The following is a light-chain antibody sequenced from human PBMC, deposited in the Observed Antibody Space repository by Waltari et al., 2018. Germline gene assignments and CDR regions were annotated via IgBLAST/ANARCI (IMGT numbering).Light chain of an antibody. Sequence: QSALTQPASVSASPGQSITISRTGTSSDVGAYNYVSWYQQHPGKTPKLIIYDVLIRPSGVSNRFSGSKSGNTASLTISGLQADDEADYYCSSSTSSTTRVFGGGTRLTVL. CDR1: SSDVGAYNY. CDR3: SSSTSSTTRV. V-gene: IGLV2-14*03. CDR2: DVL. J-gene: IGLJ3*02.